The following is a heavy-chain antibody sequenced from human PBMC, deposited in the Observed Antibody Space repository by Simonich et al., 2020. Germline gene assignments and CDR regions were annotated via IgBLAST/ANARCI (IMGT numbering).Heavy chain of an antibody. CDR2: RYYSGRT. J-gene: IGHJ3*02. CDR1: GGSISSSSYY. D-gene: IGHD6-13*01. Sequence: QLQLQESGPGLVKPSETLSLTCTVSGGSISSSSYYWGGIRQPPGKGLEWIGSRYYSGRTNYNPSLKSRVTISVDTSKNQFSLKLSSVTAADTAVYYCARHAGFAFDIWGQGTMVTVSS. V-gene: IGHV4-39*01. CDR3: ARHAGFAFDI.